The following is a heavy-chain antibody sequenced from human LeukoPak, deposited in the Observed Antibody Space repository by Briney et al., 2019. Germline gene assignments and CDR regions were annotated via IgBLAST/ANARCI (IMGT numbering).Heavy chain of an antibody. CDR3: ARKLYGSGAYYMDV. CDR2: ISGSSGTI. CDR1: GFTFSNFG. V-gene: IGHV3-48*01. Sequence: GGSLRLSCAASGFTFSNFGMNWVRQAPGKGPEWVSSISGSSGTIYYADSVEGRITISRDNAKNSLYLQMNSLRAEDTAVYYCARKLYGSGAYYMDVWGKGTTVTVSS. J-gene: IGHJ6*03. D-gene: IGHD3-10*01.